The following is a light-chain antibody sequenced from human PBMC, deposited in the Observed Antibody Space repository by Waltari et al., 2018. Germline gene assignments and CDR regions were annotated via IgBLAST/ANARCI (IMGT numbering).Light chain of an antibody. CDR1: QSVSFS. CDR2: DAL. J-gene: IGKJ4*01. CDR3: LQRKSWPPVT. V-gene: IGKV3-11*01. Sequence: EIVLTQSPATLSLSPGDRATLSCRASQSVSFSLSWYQQKAGQAPRLVLYDALDRATGIPARFIGSGSGTDFNLTISRLEPEDFAVYFCLQRKSWPPVTFGGGTRVEIK.